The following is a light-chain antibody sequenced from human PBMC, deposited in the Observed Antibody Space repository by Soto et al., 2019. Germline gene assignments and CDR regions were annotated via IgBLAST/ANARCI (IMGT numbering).Light chain of an antibody. CDR3: QQPGV. CDR1: QGISSY. Sequence: DIQLTQSPSFLSASVGDRVTITCRASQGISSYLAWYQQKPGKAPKLLIYAASTLQSGVPSRFSGSGSGTEFTRTISRLQPEYFATYYCQQPGVFGPGTKVDIK. V-gene: IGKV1-9*01. J-gene: IGKJ3*01. CDR2: AAS.